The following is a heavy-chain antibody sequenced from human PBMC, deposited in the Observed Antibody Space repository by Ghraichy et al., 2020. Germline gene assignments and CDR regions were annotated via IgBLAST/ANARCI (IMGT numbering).Heavy chain of an antibody. J-gene: IGHJ4*02. CDR1: GFTFSSYA. V-gene: IGHV3-23*01. CDR2: ISGSGGST. Sequence: GGSLRLSCAASGFTFSSYAMSWVRQAPGKGLEWVSAISGSGGSTYYADSVKGRFTISRDNSKNTLYLQMNSLRAEDTAVYYCAKGRRVVITREVFFDYWGQGTLVTVSS. CDR3: AKGRRVVITREVFFDY. D-gene: IGHD3-22*01.